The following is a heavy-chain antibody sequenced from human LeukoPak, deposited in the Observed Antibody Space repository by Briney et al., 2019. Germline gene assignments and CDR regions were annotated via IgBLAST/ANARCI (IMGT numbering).Heavy chain of an antibody. V-gene: IGHV3-30*02. Sequence: GGSLRLSCTASGFTFSTYDMHWVRQAPGKGLQWVTFIRYDGNSESYADSVKGRFIISRDNSKNTLYLQMNSLRAEDTAVYYCAKQGDYWGQGTLVTVSS. J-gene: IGHJ4*02. CDR1: GFTFSTYD. CDR3: AKQGDY. CDR2: IRYDGNSE.